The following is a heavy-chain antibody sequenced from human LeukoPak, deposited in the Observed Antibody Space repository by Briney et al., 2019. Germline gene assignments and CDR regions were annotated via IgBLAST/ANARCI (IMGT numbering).Heavy chain of an antibody. D-gene: IGHD2-8*01. Sequence: GGSLTLSCAASGFTFSSYAMSWVRQAPGKGLEWVSAISGSGGGTYYADSVKGRFTISRDNSKNTLYLQMNSLRAEDTAVYYCAKVRKYCTNGVCYSPYFDFWGQGTLVTVSS. CDR2: ISGSGGGT. J-gene: IGHJ4*02. CDR3: AKVRKYCTNGVCYSPYFDF. CDR1: GFTFSSYA. V-gene: IGHV3-23*01.